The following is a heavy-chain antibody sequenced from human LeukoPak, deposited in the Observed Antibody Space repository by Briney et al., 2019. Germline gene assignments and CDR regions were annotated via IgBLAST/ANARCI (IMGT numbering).Heavy chain of an antibody. D-gene: IGHD2-15*01. V-gene: IGHV4-59*08. CDR2: IYYSGST. CDR1: GDSINSDY. CDR3: ARRMKLAAKGDAFDI. J-gene: IGHJ3*02. Sequence: SETLSLTCTVSGDSINSDYWNWIRQPPGKGLEWIGFIYYSGSTNYNPSLKSRVTISVDASRSHFSLKLNSVTAADTAVYYCARRMKLAAKGDAFDIWGQGTMVTVSS.